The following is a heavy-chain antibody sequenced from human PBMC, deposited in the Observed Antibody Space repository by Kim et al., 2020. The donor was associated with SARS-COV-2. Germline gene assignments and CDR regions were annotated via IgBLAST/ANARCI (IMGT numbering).Heavy chain of an antibody. J-gene: IGHJ4*02. CDR3: ASDFSGWYYFDY. Sequence: NYHPSLNSRVTISVDTSKNQFSLKLSSVTAAATAVYYCASDFSGWYYFDYSGQGTLVTVPS. V-gene: IGHV4-59*01. D-gene: IGHD6-19*01.